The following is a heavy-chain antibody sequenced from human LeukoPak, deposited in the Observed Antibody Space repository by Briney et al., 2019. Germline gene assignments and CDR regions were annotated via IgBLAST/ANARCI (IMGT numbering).Heavy chain of an antibody. J-gene: IGHJ6*03. CDR3: TTIVRSGWYYYYYMDV. CDR1: GFTFSSYR. CDR2: ISSSSRTI. Sequence: GGSLRLSCAGSGFTFSSYRMNWVRQAPGKGLEWVSYISSSSRTIYYADSVKGRFTISRDNAKNPLYLQMNSLKTEDTAVYYCTTIVRSGWYYYYYMDVWGKGTTVTVSS. D-gene: IGHD6-19*01. V-gene: IGHV3-48*01.